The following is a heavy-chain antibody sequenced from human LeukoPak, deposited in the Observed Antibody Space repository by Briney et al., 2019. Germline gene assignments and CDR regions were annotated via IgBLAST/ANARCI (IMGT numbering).Heavy chain of an antibody. Sequence: AETLSLTCTVSGGSMSRYYRRWIRQPPGKGLEWIGYIYYSGSTNYNPSLKSRVTISVDTSKNQFSLKLSSVTAADTAVYYCARGYSGLHEPFDHWGQGTLVTVSS. CDR1: GGSMSRYY. D-gene: IGHD5-12*01. CDR2: IYYSGST. V-gene: IGHV4-59*08. CDR3: ARGYSGLHEPFDH. J-gene: IGHJ4*02.